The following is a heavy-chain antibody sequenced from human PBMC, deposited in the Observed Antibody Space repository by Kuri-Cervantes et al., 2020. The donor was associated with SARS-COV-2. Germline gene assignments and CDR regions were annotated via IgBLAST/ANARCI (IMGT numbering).Heavy chain of an antibody. J-gene: IGHJ4*02. Sequence: GGSLRLSCAASGFSFSDSGMHWVRLAPGKGLEWVAIIWYDGSNKYYADSVKGRFTISRDNSKNTLSLQMNSLRPEDTAVYYCARDHDTKSFDYWGQGTLVTVSS. V-gene: IGHV3-33*01. CDR2: IWYDGSNK. D-gene: IGHD1-1*01. CDR3: ARDHDTKSFDY. CDR1: GFSFSDSG.